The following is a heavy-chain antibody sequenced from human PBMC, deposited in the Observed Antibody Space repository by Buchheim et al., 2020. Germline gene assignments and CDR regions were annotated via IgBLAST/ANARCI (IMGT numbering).Heavy chain of an antibody. V-gene: IGHV3-74*01. Sequence: EEQLVESGGGLAQPGGSLRLSCAASGFSFSSFWMNWVRQAPGKGLVWVSHISSDGTTTRHADSVKGRFTISRDNANKMVYLQMNSLRVDDTDVYYCAREVTTSVRGLVTPRLRRYGMDVWGQGIT. J-gene: IGHJ6*02. CDR2: ISSDGTTT. CDR1: GFSFSSFW. CDR3: AREVTTSVRGLVTPRLRRYGMDV. D-gene: IGHD3-10*01.